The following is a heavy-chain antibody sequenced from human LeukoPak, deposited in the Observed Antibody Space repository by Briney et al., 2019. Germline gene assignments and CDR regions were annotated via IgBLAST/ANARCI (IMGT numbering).Heavy chain of an antibody. CDR2: IWYDGSNK. Sequence: GGSLRLSCAASGFTFSSYGMHWVRQAPGKGLEWVAVIWYDGSNKYYADSVKGRITISRDTAKNTLYLQMNSLRAEDTAVYFCARSNRYRDTTTDCRGWWFDLWGQGTLVTVSA. V-gene: IGHV3-33*01. J-gene: IGHJ5*02. CDR3: ARSNRYRDTTTDCRGWWFDL. D-gene: IGHD2/OR15-2a*01. CDR1: GFTFSSYG.